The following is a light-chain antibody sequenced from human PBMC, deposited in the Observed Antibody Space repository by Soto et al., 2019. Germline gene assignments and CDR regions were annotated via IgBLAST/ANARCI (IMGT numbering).Light chain of an antibody. CDR1: SSDVGSYNF. Sequence: QSALTQPPSASGSPGQSVTISCTGTSSDVGSYNFVSWYQHHPGKAPKLMLYDVIKRPSGVPDRFSGSKSGNTASLTVSGLQAEDEADYYCSSYGGSNKFVVFGGGTKLTVL. J-gene: IGLJ2*01. CDR2: DVI. CDR3: SSYGGSNKFVV. V-gene: IGLV2-8*01.